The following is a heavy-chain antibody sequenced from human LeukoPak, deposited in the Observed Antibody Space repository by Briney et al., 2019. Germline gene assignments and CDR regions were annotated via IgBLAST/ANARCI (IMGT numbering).Heavy chain of an antibody. CDR1: GGSIGSYY. V-gene: IGHV4-4*07. Sequence: SETLSLTCTVSGGSIGSYYWSWIRQPAGKGLEWIGRIYISGSTNYNPSLKSRVTMSVDTSKNQFSLKLSSVTAADTAVYYCARVIYDEGYYYMDVWGKGTTVTVSS. D-gene: IGHD3-22*01. J-gene: IGHJ6*03. CDR2: IYISGST. CDR3: ARVIYDEGYYYMDV.